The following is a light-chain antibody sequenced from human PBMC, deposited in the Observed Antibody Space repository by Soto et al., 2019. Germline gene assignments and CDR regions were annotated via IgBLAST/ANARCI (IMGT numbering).Light chain of an antibody. CDR2: GAS. J-gene: IGKJ1*01. CDR3: QHTYNIPLT. V-gene: IGKV1-39*01. Sequence: DIQLTQSPSSLSASVGDRVTITCRSSQSIATFLNWYQQVPGKPPKLLIYGASTLLSGVPSRFSGGGSGTDFALTITSLQSEDFATYYCQHTYNIPLTFGRRTKVEI. CDR1: QSIATF.